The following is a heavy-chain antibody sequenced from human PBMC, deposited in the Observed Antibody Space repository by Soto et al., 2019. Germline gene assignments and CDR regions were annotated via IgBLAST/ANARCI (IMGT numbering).Heavy chain of an antibody. V-gene: IGHV3-33*01. CDR2: IWYDGSNK. D-gene: IGHD1-26*01. J-gene: IGHJ4*02. CDR1: GFTFSSYG. Sequence: QVQLVESGGGVVQPGRSLRLSCAASGFTFSSYGMHWVRQAPGKGLEWVAVIWYDGSNKYYADSVKGRFTISRDNSKNTLYLQMNSLRAEETAVYYCSLPGDSNFDYWGQGTLVTVSS. CDR3: SLPGDSNFDY.